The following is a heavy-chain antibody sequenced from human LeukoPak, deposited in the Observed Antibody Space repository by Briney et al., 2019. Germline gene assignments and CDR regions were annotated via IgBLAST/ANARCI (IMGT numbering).Heavy chain of an antibody. Sequence: SETLSLTCTVSGGSISSGDYYWSWIRQPPGKGLEWIGYIYYSGSTYYNPSLKSRVIISVDTSKNQFSLKLSSVTAADTAVYYRARDQVVVVPAATEPHYYYYYYMDVWGKGTTVTVSS. V-gene: IGHV4-30-4*02. D-gene: IGHD2-2*01. CDR2: IYYSGST. CDR1: GGSISSGDYY. J-gene: IGHJ6*03. CDR3: ARDQVVVVPAATEPHYYYYYYMDV.